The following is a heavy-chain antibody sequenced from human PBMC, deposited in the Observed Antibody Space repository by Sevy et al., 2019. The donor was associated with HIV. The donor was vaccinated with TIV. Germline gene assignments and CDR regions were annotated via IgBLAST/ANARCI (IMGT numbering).Heavy chain of an antibody. J-gene: IGHJ6*02. Sequence: GGSLRLSFAASGFTFSRFWMSWVRQAPGKGLEWVANIKQDGSEKYYVDSVKGRFTISRDNAKKSLYLQMNSLRAEDTAVYYCARNRDDSSGFHMDVWGQGTTVTVSS. CDR1: GFTFSRFW. V-gene: IGHV3-7*01. CDR2: IKQDGSEK. CDR3: ARNRDDSSGFHMDV. D-gene: IGHD5-12*01.